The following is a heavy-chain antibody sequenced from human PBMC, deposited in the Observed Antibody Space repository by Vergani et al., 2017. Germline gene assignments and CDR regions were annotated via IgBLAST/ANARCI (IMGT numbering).Heavy chain of an antibody. CDR2: IWYDGSNK. V-gene: IGHV3-33*01. J-gene: IGHJ6*02. CDR1: GFTFSSYG. Sequence: QVQLVESGGGVVQPGRSLRLSCAASGFTFSSYGMHWVRQAPGKGLEWVAVIWYDGSNKYYADSVKGRFTISRDNSKNTLYLQMNSLRAEDTAVYYCARERSYCCGDCYHPYYYYGMDVWGQGTTVTVSS. D-gene: IGHD2-21*02. CDR3: ARERSYCCGDCYHPYYYYGMDV.